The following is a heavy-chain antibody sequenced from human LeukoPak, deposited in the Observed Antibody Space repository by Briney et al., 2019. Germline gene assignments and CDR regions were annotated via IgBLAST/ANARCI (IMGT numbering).Heavy chain of an antibody. V-gene: IGHV3-23*01. D-gene: IGHD3-22*01. CDR2: ISGTGVRT. CDR1: VSGFTFSSHS. Sequence: GGSLRLSCAVSVSGFTFSSHSMIWVRPAPGKGLEWVSAISGTGVRTYYAGSVKGRFSISRDNYKNTLYLQMNSLRAEDTAVYYCAKGARPDYYETSGHFDHWGQGTLVTVSS. CDR3: AKGARPDYYETSGHFDH. J-gene: IGHJ4*02.